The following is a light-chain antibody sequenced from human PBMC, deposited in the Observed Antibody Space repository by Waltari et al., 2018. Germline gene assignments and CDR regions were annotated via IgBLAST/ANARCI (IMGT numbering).Light chain of an antibody. Sequence: QSALTQPPSASGSPGQSVTISCTGTSSNLGGYDFVSWYQHHPGKAPKLMIYEVSKRPSGLPDRFSGSKSGNTASPTVSGLQAEDEADYYCSSYVGSNNPVFGGGTKLTVL. V-gene: IGLV2-8*01. CDR2: EVS. J-gene: IGLJ2*01. CDR1: SSNLGGYDF. CDR3: SSYVGSNNPV.